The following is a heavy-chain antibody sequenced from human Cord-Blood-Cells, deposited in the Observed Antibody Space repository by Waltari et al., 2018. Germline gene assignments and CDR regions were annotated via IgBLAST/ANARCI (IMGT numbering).Heavy chain of an antibody. CDR3: ARHSGDYAIFDY. J-gene: IGHJ4*02. Sequence: QLQLQESGPGLVKPSETLSLTCTVSGGSISSNSYYWGWIRQPPGKGLEWIGSIYYSGSTYYNPSLKSRVTISVDTSKNQFSLKLSSVTAADTAVYYCARHSGDYAIFDYWGQGTLVTVSS. V-gene: IGHV4-39*01. CDR1: GGSISSNSYY. CDR2: IYYSGST. D-gene: IGHD4-17*01.